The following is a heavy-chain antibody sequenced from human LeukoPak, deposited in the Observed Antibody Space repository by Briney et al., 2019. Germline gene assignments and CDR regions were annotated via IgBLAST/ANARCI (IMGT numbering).Heavy chain of an antibody. V-gene: IGHV4-59*08. CDR3: ARLSYDALDV. Sequence: SETLSLTCTVSGGSISSYYWSWIRQPPGKGLEWIGYIYYSGSTNYNPSLKSRVTISVDTSKNQFSLKLSSVTAAGTAVYYCARLSYDALDVWGQGTTVTVSS. CDR1: GGSISSYY. J-gene: IGHJ6*02. CDR2: IYYSGST.